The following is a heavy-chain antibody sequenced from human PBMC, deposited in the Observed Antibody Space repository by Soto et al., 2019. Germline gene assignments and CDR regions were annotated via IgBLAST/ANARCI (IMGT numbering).Heavy chain of an antibody. Sequence: SETLSLTCAVYGGSVSGHYWNWIRQPPGKGLEWIGEINHSGRTNYNPSLKSRVTMSVDTSKNQFSLNLGSVTAADTAVYYCARGNIAAALVYWGRGTLVTVSS. D-gene: IGHD6-13*01. CDR1: GGSVSGHY. CDR2: INHSGRT. V-gene: IGHV4-34*01. CDR3: ARGNIAAALVY. J-gene: IGHJ4*02.